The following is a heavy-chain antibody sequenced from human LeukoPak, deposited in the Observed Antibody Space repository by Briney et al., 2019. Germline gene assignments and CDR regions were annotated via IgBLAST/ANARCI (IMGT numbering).Heavy chain of an antibody. CDR1: GGSISSYY. CDR3: ASRPAGSTWYGVFDY. V-gene: IGHV4-4*07. D-gene: IGHD6-13*01. Sequence: SETLSLTCTVSGGSISSYYWSWIRQPAGKGLEWIGRIYTRGSTNYNPSLKSRVTMSLDTSRDQFSLRLTSVTAADTAIYYCASRPAGSTWYGVFDYWSQGTLVTVSS. CDR2: IYTRGST. J-gene: IGHJ4*02.